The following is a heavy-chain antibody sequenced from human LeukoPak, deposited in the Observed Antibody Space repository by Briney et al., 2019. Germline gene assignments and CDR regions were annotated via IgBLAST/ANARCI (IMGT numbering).Heavy chain of an antibody. CDR3: ARHDCDSSRCSVNWFDP. V-gene: IGHV4-39*01. J-gene: IGHJ5*02. CDR2: IYDSGNT. Sequence: SETLSLTCTVSGVXMSSSPYYWGWIRQPPGKGLKWIGTIYDSGNTNYNPSLRSRLTISVDTSRNQFSLKLSSVTAADTAVYYCARHDCDSSRCSVNWFDPWGQGTLVTVSS. CDR1: GVXMSSSPYY. D-gene: IGHD2/OR15-2a*01.